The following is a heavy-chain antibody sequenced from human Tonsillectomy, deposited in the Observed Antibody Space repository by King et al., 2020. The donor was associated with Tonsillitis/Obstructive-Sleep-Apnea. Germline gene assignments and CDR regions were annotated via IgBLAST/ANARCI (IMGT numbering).Heavy chain of an antibody. CDR2: LSVSGGRT. CDR1: GFTFSSYA. CDR3: AKDEGSMIRVVSYLFDY. Sequence: VQLVESGGDLVQPGGSLRLSCAASGFTFSSYAMSWVRQAPGKGLEWVSSLSVSGGRTYYADSVKGRFTISRDNSKNTLYLQMDSLRAEDTAVYYCAKDEGSMIRVVSYLFDYWGQGTLVTVSS. J-gene: IGHJ4*02. V-gene: IGHV3-23*04. D-gene: IGHD3-22*01.